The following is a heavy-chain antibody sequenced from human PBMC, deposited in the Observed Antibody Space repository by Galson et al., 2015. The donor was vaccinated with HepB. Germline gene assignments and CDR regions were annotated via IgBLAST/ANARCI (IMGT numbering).Heavy chain of an antibody. J-gene: IGHJ4*02. Sequence: SVKVSCKASGYTFTSYAMHWVRQAPGQRLEWMGWINAGNGNTKYSQKFQGRVTITRDTSASTAYMELSSLRSEDTAVYYCARGDPDHYGSGSYYKIIDYWGQGTLVTVSS. D-gene: IGHD3-10*01. CDR2: INAGNGNT. CDR1: GYTFTSYA. CDR3: ARGDPDHYGSGSYYKIIDY. V-gene: IGHV1-3*01.